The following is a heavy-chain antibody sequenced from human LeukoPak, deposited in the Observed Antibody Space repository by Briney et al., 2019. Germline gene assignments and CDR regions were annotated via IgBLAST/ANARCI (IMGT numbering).Heavy chain of an antibody. CDR3: ARDGAFSAADYYDSSGYYSGYFDY. J-gene: IGHJ4*02. Sequence: QPGGSLRLSCAASGFTFSSYAMHWVRQAPGKGLEGVAVISYDGSNKYYADSVKGRFTISRDNSKNTLYLQMNSLRAEDTAVYYCARDGAFSAADYYDSSGYYSGYFDYWGQGTLVTVSS. CDR1: GFTFSSYA. D-gene: IGHD3-22*01. V-gene: IGHV3-30*04. CDR2: ISYDGSNK.